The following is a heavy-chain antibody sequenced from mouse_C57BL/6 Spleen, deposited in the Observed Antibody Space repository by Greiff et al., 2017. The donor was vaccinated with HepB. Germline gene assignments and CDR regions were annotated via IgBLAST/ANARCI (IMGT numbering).Heavy chain of an antibody. CDR2: IDPEDGDT. CDR1: GFNITDYY. CDR3: TTAPYYFWFAY. Sequence: VQLQQSGAELVRPGASVKLSCTASGFNITDYYMHWVKQRPEQGLEWIGRIDPEDGDTEYAPKFQGKATMTADTSSNTAYLQLSSLTSEDTAVYYCTTAPYYFWFAYWGQGTLVTVSA. J-gene: IGHJ3*01. V-gene: IGHV14-1*01. D-gene: IGHD1-1*01.